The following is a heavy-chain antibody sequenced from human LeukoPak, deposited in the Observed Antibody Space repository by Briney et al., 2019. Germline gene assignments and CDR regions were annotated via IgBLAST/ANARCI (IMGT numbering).Heavy chain of an antibody. J-gene: IGHJ4*02. V-gene: IGHV4-34*01. Sequence: PSETLSLTCAVYGGSFSGYYWSWIRQPPGKGLEWIGEINHSGGTNYNPSLKSRVTISVDTSKNQFSLKLSSVTAADTAVYYCAREGIVATNFDYWGQGTLVTVSS. CDR3: AREGIVATNFDY. D-gene: IGHD5-12*01. CDR2: INHSGGT. CDR1: GGSFSGYY.